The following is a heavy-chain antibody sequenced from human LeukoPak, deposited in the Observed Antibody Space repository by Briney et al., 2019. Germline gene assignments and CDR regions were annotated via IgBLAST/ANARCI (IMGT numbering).Heavy chain of an antibody. Sequence: GGSLRLSCAASGFTFSDYYMSWVRQAPGKGLEWVSYISPSSSYTNYADSVKGRFTISRDNAKNSLYLQMNSLRAEDTAVYYCARAVDDYVWGSYRPPGHWGQGTLVTVSS. CDR2: ISPSSSYT. CDR3: ARAVDDYVWGSYRPPGH. CDR1: GFTFSDYY. D-gene: IGHD3-16*02. J-gene: IGHJ4*02. V-gene: IGHV3-11*05.